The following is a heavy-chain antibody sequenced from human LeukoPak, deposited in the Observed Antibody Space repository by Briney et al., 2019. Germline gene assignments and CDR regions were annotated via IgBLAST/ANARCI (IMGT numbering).Heavy chain of an antibody. CDR3: ARGGYSYGSPHRSFAY. V-gene: IGHV4-59*08. J-gene: IGHJ4*02. CDR1: CGSISIYY. Sequence: SETLSLTCTVACGSISIYYWSWIRQPPGKGLEWIGYIYYSGSTNYNPSLKSRVTISVDTSNNQFSLKLSSVPAADTAVYYCARGGYSYGSPHRSFAYWGQGTLVTVSS. CDR2: IYYSGST. D-gene: IGHD5-18*01.